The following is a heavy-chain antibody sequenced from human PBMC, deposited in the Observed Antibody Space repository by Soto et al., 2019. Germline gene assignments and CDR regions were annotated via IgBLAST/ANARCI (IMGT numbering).Heavy chain of an antibody. CDR1: DDALYIGGYY. D-gene: IGHD2-2*01. Sequence: LSPTGTGSDDALYIGGYYWTWIRQHPGKGLEWIGYIYHTGKTYYNPSLESRVTMSVDTSKNQFSRKLASVTAADTAVYYCARDGSSTANCIGPCGQRTLGAVAS. V-gene: IGHV4-31*02. CDR2: IYHTGKT. J-gene: IGHJ5*02. CDR3: ARDGSSTANCIGP.